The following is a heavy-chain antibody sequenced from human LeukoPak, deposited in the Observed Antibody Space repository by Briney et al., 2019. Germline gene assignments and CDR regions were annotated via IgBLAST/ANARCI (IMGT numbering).Heavy chain of an antibody. CDR2: ISAYNGNT. J-gene: IGHJ4*02. Sequence: GASVKVSCKASGYTFTGYYMHWVRQAPGQGLEWMGWISAYNGNTNYAQKLQGRVTMTTDTSTSTAYMELRSLRSDDTAVYYCVITGYYYGSGTELDYWGQGTLVTVSS. CDR3: VITGYYYGSGTELDY. CDR1: GYTFTGYY. D-gene: IGHD3-10*01. V-gene: IGHV1-18*04.